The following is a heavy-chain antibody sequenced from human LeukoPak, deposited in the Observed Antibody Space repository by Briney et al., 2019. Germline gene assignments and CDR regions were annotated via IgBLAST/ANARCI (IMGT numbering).Heavy chain of an antibody. CDR1: GGSISSSSYY. CDR2: IYYSGST. J-gene: IGHJ4*02. D-gene: IGHD6-6*01. Sequence: PSETLSLTCTVSGGSISSSSYYWGWIRQPPGKGLEWIGSIYYSGSTYYNPSLKSRVTISVDTSKNQFSLKLSSVTAADTAVYYCARGAIAARLRYFDYWGQGTLVTVSS. V-gene: IGHV4-39*01. CDR3: ARGAIAARLRYFDY.